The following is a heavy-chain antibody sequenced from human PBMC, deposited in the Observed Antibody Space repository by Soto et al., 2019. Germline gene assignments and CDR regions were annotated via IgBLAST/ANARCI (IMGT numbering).Heavy chain of an antibody. D-gene: IGHD1-26*01. Sequence: KPSETLSLTCTVSGGSISIDVYYWSCIRQPPGKGLEWIGYIYNSGRTYYNPSLRSRVIISLDTSKNQFSLKLSSVTAADTAVYYCAAFLGAYWYFDLWGRGTLVTVSS. CDR3: AAFLGAYWYFDL. CDR1: GGSISIDVYY. CDR2: IYNSGRT. J-gene: IGHJ2*01. V-gene: IGHV4-30-4*01.